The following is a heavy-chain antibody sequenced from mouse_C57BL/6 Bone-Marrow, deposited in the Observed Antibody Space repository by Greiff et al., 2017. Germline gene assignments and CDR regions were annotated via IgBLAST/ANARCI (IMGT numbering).Heavy chain of an antibody. J-gene: IGHJ3*01. V-gene: IGHV6-3*01. D-gene: IGHD2-4*01. CDR2: IRLKSDNYAT. Sequence: EVKLVESGGGLVQPGGSMKLSCVASGFTFSNYWMNWVRQSPEKGLEWVAQIRLKSDNYATHYAESVKGRFTISRDDSKSSVYLQMNNLRAEDTGIYYCTAYDYEAWFAYWGQGTLVTVSA. CDR1: GFTFSNYW. CDR3: TAYDYEAWFAY.